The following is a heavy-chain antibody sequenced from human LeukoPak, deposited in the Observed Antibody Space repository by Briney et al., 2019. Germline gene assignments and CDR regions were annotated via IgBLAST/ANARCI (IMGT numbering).Heavy chain of an antibody. Sequence: GGSLRLSCAASGFTFSSYWMHWVRQVPGKGLVWVSRITSKGSSTSYADSVKGRFTISRDNAKNTLYLQMDSLRAEDTAVYYCARGSSVVALDWGQGTLVTVSS. CDR3: ARGSSVVALD. CDR2: ITSKGSST. D-gene: IGHD2-15*01. V-gene: IGHV3-74*01. J-gene: IGHJ4*02. CDR1: GFTFSSYW.